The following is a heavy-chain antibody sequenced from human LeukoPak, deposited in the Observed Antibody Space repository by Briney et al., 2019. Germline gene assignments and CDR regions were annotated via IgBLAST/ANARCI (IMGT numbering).Heavy chain of an antibody. CDR1: GGSFSGYY. J-gene: IGHJ6*03. V-gene: IGHV4-34*01. CDR3: ARGLYDSSGYPYYYYMDV. CDR2: INHSGST. Sequence: PSETLSLTCAVYGGSFSGYYWSWTRQPPGKGLEWIGEINHSGSTNYNPSLKSRVTISVDTSKNQFSLKLSSVTAADTAVYYCARGLYDSSGYPYYYYMDVWGKGTTVTVSS. D-gene: IGHD3-22*01.